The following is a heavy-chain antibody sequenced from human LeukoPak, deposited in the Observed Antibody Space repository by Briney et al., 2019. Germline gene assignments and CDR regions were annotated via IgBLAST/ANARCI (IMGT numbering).Heavy chain of an antibody. Sequence: GGSLRLSCAASGFTVSSNYMGWVRQAPGKGLEWVSVIYSGGSTYYADSVKGRFTISRDNSKNTLYLQMNSLRAEDTAVYYCARDWTGTDWFDPWGQGTLVTVSS. CDR1: GFTVSSNY. J-gene: IGHJ5*02. V-gene: IGHV3-66*02. D-gene: IGHD3/OR15-3a*01. CDR3: ARDWTGTDWFDP. CDR2: IYSGGST.